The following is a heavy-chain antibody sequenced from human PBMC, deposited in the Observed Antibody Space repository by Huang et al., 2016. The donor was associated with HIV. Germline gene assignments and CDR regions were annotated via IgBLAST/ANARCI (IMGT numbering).Heavy chain of an antibody. CDR3: ARHERWAMVRGVPQWGFDY. D-gene: IGHD3-10*01. Sequence: QLQLQESGPGLVKPSETLSLTCTVSGGSISSSRYYWGWIRQPPGKGLEWIGTIDYSGRTDYHPSLKGLVTISVDTSKNQFSLKLSSVTAADTAVYYCARHERWAMVRGVPQWGFDYWGQGTLVTVSS. J-gene: IGHJ4*02. CDR1: GGSISSSRYY. CDR2: IDYSGRT. V-gene: IGHV4-39*01.